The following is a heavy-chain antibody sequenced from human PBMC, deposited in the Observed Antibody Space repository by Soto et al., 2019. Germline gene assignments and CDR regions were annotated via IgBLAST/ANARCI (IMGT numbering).Heavy chain of an antibody. D-gene: IGHD2-2*01. J-gene: IGHJ1*01. CDR1: GFSFDSYW. Sequence: EVQLVESGGGLVQPGGSLRLSCAASGFSFDSYWMHWVRQAPGQGPVWVSRIDYDGTTTNCADSVKGRFTISRDNAKNTLYLQMNSLRPEDTAVYYCARGPRASSGGTGAYWGQGTLVTVSS. CDR2: IDYDGTTT. CDR3: ARGPRASSGGTGAY. V-gene: IGHV3-74*01.